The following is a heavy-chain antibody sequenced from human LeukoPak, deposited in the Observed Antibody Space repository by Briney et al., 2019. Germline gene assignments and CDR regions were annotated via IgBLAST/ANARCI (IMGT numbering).Heavy chain of an antibody. CDR1: GFSFSSFW. V-gene: IGHV3-7*03. CDR2: IKEDGSEK. Sequence: GGSLRLSCAASGFSFSSFWLSWVRQALEKGLEWVANIKEDGSEKYYVDSVKGRFTISRDNAKKSLYLQMSSLRAEDTAVYYCAYSRSSLAAGYWGQGTPVTVSS. D-gene: IGHD2-15*01. J-gene: IGHJ4*02. CDR3: AYSRSSLAAGY.